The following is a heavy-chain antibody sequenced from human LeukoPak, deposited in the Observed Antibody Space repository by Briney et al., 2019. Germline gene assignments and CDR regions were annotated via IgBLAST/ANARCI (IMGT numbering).Heavy chain of an antibody. CDR3: AISSYDAFDI. CDR2: IYYSGST. CDR1: GGSISSSSSY. Sequence: SETLSLTCTVSGGSISSSSSYRGWIRQPPGKGLEWIGSIYYSGSTYYNPSLKSRVTISLDTSKNQFSLKLSSVTAADTAVYYCAISSYDAFDIWGQGTMATVSS. V-gene: IGHV4-39*01. J-gene: IGHJ3*02. D-gene: IGHD6-6*01.